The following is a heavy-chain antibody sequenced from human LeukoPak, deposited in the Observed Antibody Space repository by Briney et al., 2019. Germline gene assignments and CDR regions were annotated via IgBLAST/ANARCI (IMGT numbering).Heavy chain of an antibody. V-gene: IGHV3-30*02. J-gene: IGHJ6*03. CDR1: GFTFSSYG. D-gene: IGHD2-2*01. Sequence: PGGSLRLSCAASGFTFSSYGMHWVRQAPGKGLEWVAFIRYDGSNKYYADSVKGRFTISRDNSKNTLYLQMNSLRAEDTAVYYCAKVYEVDPAAMVEYYYYYYMDVWGKGTTVTISS. CDR2: IRYDGSNK. CDR3: AKVYEVDPAAMVEYYYYYYMDV.